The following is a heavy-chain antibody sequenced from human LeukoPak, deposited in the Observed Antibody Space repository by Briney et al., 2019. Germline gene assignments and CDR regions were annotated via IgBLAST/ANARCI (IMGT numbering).Heavy chain of an antibody. D-gene: IGHD3-22*01. V-gene: IGHV1-18*01. J-gene: IGHJ5*01. Sequence: GASVKVSCKASGYTFTSYGISWVRQAPGQGLEWMGWISAYNGNTNYAQDLQGRVIMTTDTSTSTAYMELRNLRSDDTAVYYCARILRDTAGYYSRWFDSWGQGTLVTVSS. CDR2: ISAYNGNT. CDR3: ARILRDTAGYYSRWFDS. CDR1: GYTFTSYG.